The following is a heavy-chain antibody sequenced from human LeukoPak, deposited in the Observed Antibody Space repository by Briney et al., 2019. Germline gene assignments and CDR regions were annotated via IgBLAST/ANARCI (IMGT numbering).Heavy chain of an antibody. CDR2: INHSGNS. CDR1: GVTLSPYG. J-gene: IGHJ4*02. V-gene: IGHV4-34*01. CDR3: ARGLTH. Sequence: LRLSCAASGVTLSPYGMHWVRQPPGKGLEWIGEINHSGNSNYNPSLKSRVTISVDTSKNQFSLKLNSVTAADTGVYYCARGLTHWGQGTLVTVSS.